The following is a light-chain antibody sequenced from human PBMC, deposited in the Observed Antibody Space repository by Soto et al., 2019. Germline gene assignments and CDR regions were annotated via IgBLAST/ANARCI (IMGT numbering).Light chain of an antibody. CDR1: RGISDW. CDR2: DAS. CDR3: LQYSSHSWT. V-gene: IGKV1-5*01. Sequence: DIQMTQSPSSLSPSVGDRVTITCRASRGISDWLAWYQQKPGKAPELLIFDASNLKSGVSSRFSGSGSGTEFTLTISRLQPDDVATYYCLQYSSHSWTFGQGTRWIS. J-gene: IGKJ1*01.